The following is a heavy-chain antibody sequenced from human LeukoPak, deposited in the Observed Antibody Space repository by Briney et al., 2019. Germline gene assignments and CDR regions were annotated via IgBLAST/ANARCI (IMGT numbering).Heavy chain of an antibody. CDR3: ARDRGGYYFDY. J-gene: IGHJ4*02. CDR2: ISSSSHYI. D-gene: IGHD3-16*01. CDR1: GFTFSSYT. V-gene: IGHV3-21*01. Sequence: GGSLRLSCAASGFTFSSYTINWVRQAPGKGLEWVSSISSSSHYIYYADSVKGRFTISRDNAKDSLYLQMNSLRAEDTAVYYCARDRGGYYFDYWGQGTLVTVSS.